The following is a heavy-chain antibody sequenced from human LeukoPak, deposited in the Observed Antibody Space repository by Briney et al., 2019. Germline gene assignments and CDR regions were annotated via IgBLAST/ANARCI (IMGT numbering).Heavy chain of an antibody. V-gene: IGHV4-59*01. J-gene: IGHJ4*02. Sequence: SETLSLTCTVSGGSISSYYWSWIRQPPGKGLEWIGCIYYSGSTNYNPSFKSRVTISVDTSKNQFSLKLSSVTAADTAVYYCARDAYYYDSSGYYRFDYWGQGTLVTVSS. D-gene: IGHD3-22*01. CDR1: GGSISSYY. CDR2: IYYSGST. CDR3: ARDAYYYDSSGYYRFDY.